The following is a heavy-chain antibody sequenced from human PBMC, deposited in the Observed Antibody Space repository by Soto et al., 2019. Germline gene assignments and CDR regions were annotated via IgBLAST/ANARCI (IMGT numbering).Heavy chain of an antibody. Sequence: QVQLVQSGTEVKKPGASVKVSCKSSGYSFIGFYLHWVRQAPGRGLEWMGLITPDSGDTDYAQKFQGRVTMTRDTAISTDYMELSRVTSDDTAVCYCARVRYGDFSFQYWGQGTLVSVSS. CDR3: ARVRYGDFSFQY. V-gene: IGHV1-2*02. CDR1: GYSFIGFY. D-gene: IGHD4-17*01. CDR2: ITPDSGDT. J-gene: IGHJ4*02.